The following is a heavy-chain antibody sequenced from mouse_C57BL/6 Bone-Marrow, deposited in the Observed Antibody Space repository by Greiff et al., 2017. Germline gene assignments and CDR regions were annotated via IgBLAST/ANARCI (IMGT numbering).Heavy chain of an antibody. CDR2: IRNKANGYTT. V-gene: IGHV7-3*01. D-gene: IGHD2-1*01. J-gene: IGHJ2*01. Sequence: DVKLVESGGGLVQPGGSLSLSCAASGFTFTDYYMSWVRQPPGKALEWLGFIRNKANGYTTEYSASVKGRFTISRDNSQSILYLPMNALRAEDSATYYCARFPLYYYFCYWGQGTTLTVSS. CDR3: ARFPLYYYFCY. CDR1: GFTFTDYY.